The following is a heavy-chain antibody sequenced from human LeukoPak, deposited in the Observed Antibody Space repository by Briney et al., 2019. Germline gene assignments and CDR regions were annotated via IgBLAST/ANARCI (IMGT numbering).Heavy chain of an antibody. D-gene: IGHD3-22*01. CDR3: ARQGSYYYDSSGYLDY. Sequence: SETLSLTCAVYGGSFSGYYWSWIRQPPGKGLEWIGEINHSGSTYYNPSLKSRVTISVDTSKNQFSLKLSSVTAADTAVYYCARQGSYYYDSSGYLDYWGQGTLVTVSS. CDR1: GGSFSGYY. J-gene: IGHJ4*02. V-gene: IGHV4-34*01. CDR2: INHSGST.